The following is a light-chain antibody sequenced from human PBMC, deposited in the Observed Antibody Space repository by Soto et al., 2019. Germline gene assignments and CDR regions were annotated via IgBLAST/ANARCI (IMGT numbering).Light chain of an antibody. V-gene: IGKV3-20*01. CDR3: QQYGSSPPS. J-gene: IGKJ3*01. CDR2: GAS. CDR1: QSVSSSY. Sequence: EIVLTQSPGPLSLSPGEIATLSCRASQSVSSSYLAWYQQKPGQAPRLLIYGASSRATGIPDRFSGSGSGKDFTLTISRLEPEDFAVYYCQQYGSSPPSFGPGTKVDIK.